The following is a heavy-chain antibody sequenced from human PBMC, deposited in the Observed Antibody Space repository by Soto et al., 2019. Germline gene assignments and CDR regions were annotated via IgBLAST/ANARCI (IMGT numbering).Heavy chain of an antibody. CDR1: GGSFIGHS. D-gene: IGHD3-22*01. Sequence: PSETLSLTCAVYGGSFIGHSWTWIRQAPGKGLEWIGDINHSGRVNYSPSLKTRVTISLDTSKNPFSLTLSAVTAADAAMYYCSTRAYDTNGYYRFDPWGQGTLVTVSS. CDR3: STRAYDTNGYYRFDP. V-gene: IGHV4-34*01. CDR2: INHSGRV. J-gene: IGHJ5*01.